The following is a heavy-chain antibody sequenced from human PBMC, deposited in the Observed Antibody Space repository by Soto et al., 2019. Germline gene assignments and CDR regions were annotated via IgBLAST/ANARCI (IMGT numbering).Heavy chain of an antibody. CDR1: GASVTSYY. V-gene: IGHV4-4*07. CDR3: ARDGVGPHGMDV. D-gene: IGHD2-8*01. J-gene: IGHJ6*02. CDR2: IYTSGNT. Sequence: QVQLQGSDPRLLKPSETLSLTCTVSGASVTSYYWSWIRQPAGKGLDWIGRIYTSGNTDYNPSLKSRVTLSLEPSQNHVSLKLSSVTAADTAIYYCARDGVGPHGMDVWGQGTTVTVSS.